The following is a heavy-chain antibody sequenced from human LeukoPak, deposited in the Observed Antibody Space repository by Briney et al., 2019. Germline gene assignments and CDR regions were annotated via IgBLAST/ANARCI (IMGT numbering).Heavy chain of an antibody. D-gene: IGHD6-13*01. CDR1: GGSISSYY. V-gene: IGHV4-59*08. CDR3: ARLRPSIGAAGTFDY. J-gene: IGHJ4*02. CDR2: IYYTGST. Sequence: SETLSLTCTVSGGSISSYYWSWIRQPPGKGLEWIGYIYYTGSTKYIASLKSRVTISVNTSKNQFSLKVSSVTAADTAVYYCARLRPSIGAAGTFDYWGQGTLVTVSS.